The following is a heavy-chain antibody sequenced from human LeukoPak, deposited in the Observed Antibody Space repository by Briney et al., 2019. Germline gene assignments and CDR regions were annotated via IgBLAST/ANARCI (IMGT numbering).Heavy chain of an antibody. D-gene: IGHD5-18*01. CDR1: GYTFTSYD. CDR3: TRKEGATGIQLY. J-gene: IGHJ4*02. CDR2: ISAYNDNT. V-gene: IGHV1-18*01. Sequence: GASVKVSCKASGYTFTSYDINWVRQAPGQGLEWMGWISAYNDNTNYAQKLQGRVTLTTDTPTSTAYMELRSLRSDDTAVYYCTRKEGATGIQLYWGQGTLVTVSS.